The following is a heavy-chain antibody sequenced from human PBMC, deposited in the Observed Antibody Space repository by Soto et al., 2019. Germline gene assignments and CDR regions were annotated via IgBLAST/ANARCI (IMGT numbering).Heavy chain of an antibody. D-gene: IGHD3-10*01. Sequence: PSETLSLTCSVSGTSIRGYYWTWIRQPPGKGLEWIGYMYYTGTTKYNPSLKSRVTISVDTSKNQFSLRLNSVTAADTAVYYCAREVSSFGSNHFDSWGQGALVTVSS. CDR2: MYYTGTT. V-gene: IGHV4-59*01. J-gene: IGHJ4*02. CDR1: GTSIRGYY. CDR3: AREVSSFGSNHFDS.